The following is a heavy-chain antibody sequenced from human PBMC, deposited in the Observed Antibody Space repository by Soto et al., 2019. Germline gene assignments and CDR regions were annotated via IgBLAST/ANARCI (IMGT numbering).Heavy chain of an antibody. CDR3: ARGIVGAASPSTYYYYYGMDV. V-gene: IGHV1-69*13. J-gene: IGHJ6*02. CDR2: IIPIFGTA. Sequence: GASVKVSCKASGGTFSSYAISWVRQAPGQGLEWMGGIIPIFGTANYAQKFQGRVTITADESTSTAYMELSSLRSEDTAVYYCARGIVGAASPSTYYYYYGMDVWGQGTTVTVSS. CDR1: GGTFSSYA. D-gene: IGHD1-26*01.